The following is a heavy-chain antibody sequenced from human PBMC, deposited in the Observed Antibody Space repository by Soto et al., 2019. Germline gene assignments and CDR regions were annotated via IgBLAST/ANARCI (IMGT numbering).Heavy chain of an antibody. J-gene: IGHJ2*01. Sequence: TVAISCAVSHDCLDSDHCSSVRQPSEKGLELIAYIYHSGSTNYHPSLMSRVTISVDTSKNQFSLKLSSVTAADTAVYYCARPWY. V-gene: IGHV4-59*08. CDR2: IYHSGST. CDR1: HDCLDSDH. CDR3: ARPWY.